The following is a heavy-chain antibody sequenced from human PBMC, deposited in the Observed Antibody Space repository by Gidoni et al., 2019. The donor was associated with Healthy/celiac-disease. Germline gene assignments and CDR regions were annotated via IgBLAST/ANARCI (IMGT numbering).Heavy chain of an antibody. CDR3: AKGREPYYFDY. V-gene: IGHV3-23*01. CDR1: GFTFSRYA. CDR2: ISGSGCST. Sequence: EVQQLESGGGLVQPGGALRLYCEASGFTFSRYAMSWVREAPGKGLEWVSAISGSGCSTYYADSVKGRFTISRDNSKNTLYLQMNSLRAEDTAVYYCAKGREPYYFDYWGQGTLVTVSS. J-gene: IGHJ4*02.